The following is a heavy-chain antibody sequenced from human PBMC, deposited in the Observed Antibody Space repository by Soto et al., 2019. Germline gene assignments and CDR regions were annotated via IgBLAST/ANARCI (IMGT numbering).Heavy chain of an antibody. J-gene: IGHJ5*02. CDR3: AADLAPTDPLKWVSP. CDR2: IVVDTGNT. D-gene: IGHD1-1*01. V-gene: IGHV1-58*02. CDR1: GFTFVTSA. Sequence: QVQLVQSGPEVKRPGTSVKVSCKASGFTFVTSAIHWLRQTRGHRLEWIGWIVVDTGNTDYAQKFQERVTITRDLSTSTTYVELSNLISEDTALYFCAADLAPTDPLKWVSPRGQGTQVTVSS.